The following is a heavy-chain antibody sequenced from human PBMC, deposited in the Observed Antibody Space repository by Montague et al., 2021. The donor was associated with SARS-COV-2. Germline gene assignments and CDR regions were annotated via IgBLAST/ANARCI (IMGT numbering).Heavy chain of an antibody. Sequence: SLRLSCAASGFAVSGNYMNWVRQAPGKGLEWVSIIYIGGSSYYSDSVRGRFTISRDNSKNTLYLQMNSLRAEDTAVYYCAREADYGSETYSLDYWAREPWSPSPQ. CDR3: AREADYGSETYSLDY. V-gene: IGHV3-53*01. CDR2: IYIGGSS. J-gene: IGHJ4*02. CDR1: GFAVSGNY. D-gene: IGHD3-10*01.